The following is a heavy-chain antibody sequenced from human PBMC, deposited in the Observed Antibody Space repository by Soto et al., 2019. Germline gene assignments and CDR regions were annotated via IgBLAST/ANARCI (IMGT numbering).Heavy chain of an antibody. CDR3: ARTYYDFWSGYYYVMDV. CDR1: GGSISSYY. V-gene: IGHV4-59*01. J-gene: IGHJ6*02. D-gene: IGHD3-3*01. CDR2: IYYSGST. Sequence: SETLSLTCTVSGGSISSYYWSWIRQPPGKGLEWIGYIYYSGSTNYNPSLKSRVTISVDTSKNQFSLKLSSVTAADTAVYYCARTYYDFWSGYYYVMDVWGQGTTVTVSS.